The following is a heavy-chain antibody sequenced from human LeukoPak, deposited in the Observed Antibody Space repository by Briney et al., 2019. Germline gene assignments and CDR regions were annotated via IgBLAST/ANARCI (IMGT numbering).Heavy chain of an antibody. Sequence: SETLSLTCAVYGGSFSGYYWSWIRQPPGKGLEWIGEINHSGSTNYNPSLKSRVTISVDTSKNQFSLKLSSVTAADTAVYYCARHLWPVGVKGYFDYWGQGTLVTVSS. CDR2: INHSGST. D-gene: IGHD1-26*01. V-gene: IGHV4-34*01. CDR1: GGSFSGYY. J-gene: IGHJ4*02. CDR3: ARHLWPVGVKGYFDY.